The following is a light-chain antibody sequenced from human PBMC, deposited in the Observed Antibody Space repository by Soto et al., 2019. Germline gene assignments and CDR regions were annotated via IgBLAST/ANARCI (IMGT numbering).Light chain of an antibody. V-gene: IGLV2-14*01. J-gene: IGLJ2*01. CDR1: SSDVVGYNY. CDR3: SSYASTSPVV. CDR2: EVS. Sequence: QSALTQPASVSGSPGQSSTISCTGTSSDVVGYNYVSWYQHHPGKAPKLMIYEVSNRPSRVSNRFSGSKSDNTASLTISGLQGEDEAHYYCSSYASTSPVVFGGGTKLTVL.